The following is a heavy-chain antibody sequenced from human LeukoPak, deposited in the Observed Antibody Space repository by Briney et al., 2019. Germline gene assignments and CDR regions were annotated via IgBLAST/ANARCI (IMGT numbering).Heavy chain of an antibody. Sequence: SETLSLTCTVSGGSISSYYWSWIRQPPGKGLEWIGCIHYSGSTNYNPSLKSRVTISVVTSKNQFSLKLSSVTAADTAVYYCARVRDRSSYFYDLDYWGQGTLVTVPS. V-gene: IGHV4-59*01. CDR3: ARVRDRSSYFYDLDY. CDR2: IHYSGST. D-gene: IGHD3-22*01. CDR1: GGSISSYY. J-gene: IGHJ4*02.